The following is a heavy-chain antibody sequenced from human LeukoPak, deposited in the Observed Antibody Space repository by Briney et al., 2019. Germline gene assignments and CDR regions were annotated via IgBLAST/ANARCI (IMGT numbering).Heavy chain of an antibody. CDR2: IIPILGIA. CDR1: VGTFRSYA. V-gene: IGHV1-69*04. J-gene: IGHJ4*02. Sequence: GSSVHVSFLASVGTFRSYAISWVRPAPGQEREWMGRIIPILGIANYAQKFQGRVTITADKSTSTAYMELSSLRSEDTAVYYCARAYSNYELVNFDYWGQGTLVTVSS. CDR3: ARAYSNYELVNFDY. D-gene: IGHD4-11*01.